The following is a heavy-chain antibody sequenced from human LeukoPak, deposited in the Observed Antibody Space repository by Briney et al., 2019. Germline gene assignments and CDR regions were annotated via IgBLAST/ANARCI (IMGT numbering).Heavy chain of an antibody. CDR2: IWYDGNNK. J-gene: IGHJ5*02. V-gene: IGHV3-30*02. D-gene: IGHD4-23*01. CDR3: TKGDDYGANTRLPKYNWFDP. CDR1: GFTFSFCA. Sequence: TGGSLRLSCAASGFTFSFCAMHWVRQAPGKGLEWGAFIWYDGNNKNYADSVKGRFTISRDNSRDTLYLQMNSLRAEDTAVYYCTKGDDYGANTRLPKYNWFDPWGQGTLVTVSS.